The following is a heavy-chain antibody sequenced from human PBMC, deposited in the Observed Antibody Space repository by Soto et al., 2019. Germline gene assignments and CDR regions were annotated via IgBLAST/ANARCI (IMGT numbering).Heavy chain of an antibody. CDR3: ARARRDYGDYVYFEY. V-gene: IGHV1-18*01. CDR1: GYTFTSYG. J-gene: IGHJ4*02. D-gene: IGHD4-17*01. CDR2: ISAYNGNT. Sequence: GASVKVSCKASGYTFTSYGISWVRQAPGQGLEWMGWISAYNGNTNYAQKLQGRVTMTTDTSTSTAYMELRSLRSDDTAVYYCARARRDYGDYVYFEYWGQGTLVTVSS.